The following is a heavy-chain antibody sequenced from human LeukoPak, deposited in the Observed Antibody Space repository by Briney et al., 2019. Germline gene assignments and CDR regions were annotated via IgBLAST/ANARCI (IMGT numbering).Heavy chain of an antibody. CDR3: ARLWFGEFRALDY. Sequence: SETLSLTCAVYGGSFSGYYWSWIRQPPGKGLEWIGEINHSGSTNYNPSLKSRVTISVDTSKNQFSLKLSSVTAADTAVYYCARLWFGEFRALDYWGQGTLVTVSS. V-gene: IGHV4-34*01. CDR2: INHSGST. J-gene: IGHJ4*02. CDR1: GGSFSGYY. D-gene: IGHD3-10*01.